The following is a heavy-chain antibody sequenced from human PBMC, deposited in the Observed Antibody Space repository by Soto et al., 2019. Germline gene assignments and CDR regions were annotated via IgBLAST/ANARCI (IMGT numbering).Heavy chain of an antibody. V-gene: IGHV2-70*01. CDR2: IDWEEDK. CDR1: GFSLSRKGMS. D-gene: IGHD1-7*01. Sequence: SGPTLVNPKQTLILTRAFSGFSLSRKGMSVSWIRQPPGKALEFLALIDWEEDKFSSPSLRTRLTVSKDTSKSQVVLTLTNVDPVDTATYYCTRSNNWNYEYYFDYWGQGTLVTRLL. CDR3: TRSNNWNYEYYFDY. J-gene: IGHJ4*02.